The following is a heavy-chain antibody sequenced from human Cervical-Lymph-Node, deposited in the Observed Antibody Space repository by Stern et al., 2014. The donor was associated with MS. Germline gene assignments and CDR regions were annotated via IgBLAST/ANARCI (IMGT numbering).Heavy chain of an antibody. CDR1: GGTFSKFP. J-gene: IGHJ5*02. D-gene: IGHD6-13*01. Sequence: VQLVESGAEVTKPGASVKVSCKASGGTFSKFPSSWVRQAPGQGLEWMGGIFPVVVTPTYAQDFRGRVTITAYVSTSTVYMELSSLRSDDTAVYYCALSSETSDRWYSLGYDLWGQGTLVTVSS. V-gene: IGHV1-69*01. CDR2: IFPVVVTP. CDR3: ALSSETSDRWYSLGYDL.